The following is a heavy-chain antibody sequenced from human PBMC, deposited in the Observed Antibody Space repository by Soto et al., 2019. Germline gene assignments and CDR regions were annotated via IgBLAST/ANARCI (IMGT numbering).Heavy chain of an antibody. J-gene: IGHJ4*02. CDR1: GYVFSSYT. Sequence: QVQLVQSGAEVKTSGASVKVSCKASGYVFSSYTLHWVRQAPGQRLEWMGWINAGNGKTKYSQMFQDKVTISRDTSGKTVWMELNSQTSEYTAAYYSARYFSNYASTVAYWGQGTL. V-gene: IGHV1-3*01. CDR2: INAGNGKT. D-gene: IGHD3-22*01. CDR3: ARYFSNYASTVAY.